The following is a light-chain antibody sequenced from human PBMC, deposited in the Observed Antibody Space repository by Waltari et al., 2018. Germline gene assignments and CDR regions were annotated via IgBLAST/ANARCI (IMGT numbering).Light chain of an antibody. J-gene: IGKJ1*01. CDR3: QQYSSCTT. CDR1: QSISSW. Sequence: DIQMTQSPSTLSASVGDRVTITCRASQSISSWLAWYQQKPGKAPKLLIYKASNLESGVPSRFSGSGSGTEFTLTISSLQPDDFATYYCQQYSSCTTFGQGTKVEIK. CDR2: KAS. V-gene: IGKV1-5*03.